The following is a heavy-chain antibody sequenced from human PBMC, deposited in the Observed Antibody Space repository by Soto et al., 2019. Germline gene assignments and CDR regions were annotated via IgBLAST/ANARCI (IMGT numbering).Heavy chain of an antibody. J-gene: IGHJ6*02. Sequence: ASVKVSCKASGYTFTGYCVHWVRQAPGQGLEWMGCINPNSGDTYLAQRFQGRVTMNSDTSIGTAYMELRGLTPDDPAEYYCAKGGAIVADGTRVYLYDAMDVWGQGTTVTVSS. V-gene: IGHV1-2*02. CDR3: AKGGAIVADGTRVYLYDAMDV. CDR1: GYTFTGYC. D-gene: IGHD5-12*01. CDR2: INPNSGDT.